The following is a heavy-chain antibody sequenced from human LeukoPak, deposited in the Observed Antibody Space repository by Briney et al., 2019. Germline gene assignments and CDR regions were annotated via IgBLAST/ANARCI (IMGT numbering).Heavy chain of an antibody. J-gene: IGHJ3*02. CDR2: ISSSSSYI. D-gene: IGHD3-16*01. CDR1: GFTFSGYT. V-gene: IGHV3-21*04. Sequence: PGGSLRLSCAASGFTFSGYTINWVRQAPGKGLEWVSSISSSSSYIYYADSVKGRFTISRHNAKNSLYLQMNSLRAEDTAVYYCARGGGLAPYDAFDIWGQGTMVTVSS. CDR3: ARGGGLAPYDAFDI.